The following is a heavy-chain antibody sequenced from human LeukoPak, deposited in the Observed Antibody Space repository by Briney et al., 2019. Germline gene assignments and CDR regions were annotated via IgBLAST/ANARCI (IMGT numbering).Heavy chain of an antibody. Sequence: GESLKISCKGSGYSFTSYWIGWVRQMPGKGLEWMGIIYPGDSDTRYSPSFQGQVTISADKSVSTAYLQWSSLKASDTAMYYCARYRAARHIVVVTGDYWGQGTLVTVSS. V-gene: IGHV5-51*01. J-gene: IGHJ4*02. CDR3: ARYRAARHIVVVTGDY. CDR1: GYSFTSYW. CDR2: IYPGDSDT. D-gene: IGHD2-21*02.